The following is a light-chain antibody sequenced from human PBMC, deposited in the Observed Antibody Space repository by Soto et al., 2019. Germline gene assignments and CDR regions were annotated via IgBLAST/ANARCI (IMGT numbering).Light chain of an antibody. CDR2: GDS. Sequence: QSVLTQPPSVSGAPGQRVTISCTGSSSNIGAGYDVHWYQQLPGTAPKLLISGDSNRPSGVPDRFSGSKSGTSASLAITGLQAEDEADYYCESYDTRLSGSNVFGSGTKLTVL. CDR3: ESYDTRLSGSNV. CDR1: SSNIGAGYD. V-gene: IGLV1-40*01. J-gene: IGLJ6*01.